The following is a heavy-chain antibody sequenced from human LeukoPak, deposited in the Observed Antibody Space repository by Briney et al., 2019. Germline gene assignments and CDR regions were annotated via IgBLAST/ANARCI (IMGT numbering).Heavy chain of an antibody. CDR1: GFTFNNYA. Sequence: GGSLRLSCAASGFTFNNYAMNWVRQAPGKGLEWVSSISGSGGNTYYADSVKSRFTVSRDNSKNTLYLQMNSLRAEDTAVYFCAKDMVRGYYFDCWGQGTLITVSS. D-gene: IGHD3-10*01. J-gene: IGHJ4*02. V-gene: IGHV3-23*01. CDR3: AKDMVRGYYFDC. CDR2: ISGSGGNT.